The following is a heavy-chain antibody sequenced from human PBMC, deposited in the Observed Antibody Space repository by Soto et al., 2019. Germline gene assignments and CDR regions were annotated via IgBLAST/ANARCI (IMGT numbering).Heavy chain of an antibody. J-gene: IGHJ6*02. CDR1: GGSISSYY. D-gene: IGHD3-16*02. V-gene: IGHV4-59*12. Sequence: SETLSLTCTVSGGSISSYYWTWIRQPPGKGLEWIGYIYYSGSTNYNPSLKSRVTISVDTSKNQFSLKLSSVTAADTAVYYCARGPPVWGSYRYPYYYYGMDVWGQGTTVTVSS. CDR2: IYYSGST. CDR3: ARGPPVWGSYRYPYYYYGMDV.